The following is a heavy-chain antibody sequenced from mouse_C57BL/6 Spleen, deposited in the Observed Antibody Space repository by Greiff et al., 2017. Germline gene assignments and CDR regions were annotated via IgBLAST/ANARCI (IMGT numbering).Heavy chain of an antibody. CDR3: ARAYYSNYVDWYFDV. J-gene: IGHJ1*03. V-gene: IGHV1-64*01. CDR2: IHPNSGST. CDR1: GYTFTSYW. D-gene: IGHD2-5*01. Sequence: QVQLQQPGAELVKPGASVKLSCKASGYTFTSYWMHWVKQRPGQGLEWIGMIHPNSGSTNYNEKFKSKATLTVDKSSSTAYMQLSSLTSEDSAVXYCARAYYSNYVDWYFDVWGTGTTVTVSS.